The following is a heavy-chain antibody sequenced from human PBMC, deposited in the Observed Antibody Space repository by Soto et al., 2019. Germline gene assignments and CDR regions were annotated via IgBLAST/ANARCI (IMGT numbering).Heavy chain of an antibody. CDR2: ISGTAHAT. V-gene: IGHV3-23*01. Sequence: EVQLLESGGGLVQPGGSLRISCAASGFDFSNYGMSWVRQAPGKGLEWVSAISGTAHATYYAASVKGRFTISRDNSKNTLSLQMNSLRVEDTAVYFCVKDAPQPFSDWGQGTLVTVSS. CDR3: VKDAPQPFSD. CDR1: GFDFSNYG. D-gene: IGHD3-3*02. J-gene: IGHJ4*02.